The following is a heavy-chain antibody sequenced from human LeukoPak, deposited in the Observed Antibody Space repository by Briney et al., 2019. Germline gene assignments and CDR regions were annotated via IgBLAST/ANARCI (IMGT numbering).Heavy chain of an antibody. D-gene: IGHD3-10*01. V-gene: IGHV3-20*01. CDR2: MYWNGIMA. Sequence: AGSLSLSCDASGLKFDESVMSWVRQTPGRGLEWVGRMYWNGIMAGYVQSVKSRFTSSRDKAMISLDLQMNSLRPEDTALYDCVRVLGCALGSSSVSSYCGLDVWGQGPRVSVSS. J-gene: IGHJ6*01. CDR3: VRVLGCALGSSSVSSYCGLDV. CDR1: GLKFDESV.